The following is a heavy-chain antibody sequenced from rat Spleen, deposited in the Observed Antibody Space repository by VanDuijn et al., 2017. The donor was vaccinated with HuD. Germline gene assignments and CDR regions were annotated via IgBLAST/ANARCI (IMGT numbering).Heavy chain of an antibody. CDR2: ISYDGSST. CDR1: GFTFSDYN. CDR3: ARRGDFDY. J-gene: IGHJ2*01. Sequence: EVQLVESGGGLVQPGRSLKLSCAASGFTFSDYNMAWVRQAPKKGLEWVATISYDGSSTYYRDSVKGRFTISRDNAKSTLYLQMDSLRSEDTATYYCARRGDFDYWGQGVMVTVSS. V-gene: IGHV5-7*01.